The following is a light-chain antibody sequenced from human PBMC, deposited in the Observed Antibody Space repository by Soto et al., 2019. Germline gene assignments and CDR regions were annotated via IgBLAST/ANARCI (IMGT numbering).Light chain of an antibody. CDR3: KQRFHRPGT. Sequence: DSQMTDSPFSLSASVGDRITITSRASQRISSYLNWYQQKPGKAHKLLIYAESSLQSGVPSRFSGSGSGTDFILTISSPEPEDGAVYYCKQRFHRPGTCGQGGKL. V-gene: IGKV1-39*01. CDR1: QRISSY. CDR2: AES. J-gene: IGKJ1*01.